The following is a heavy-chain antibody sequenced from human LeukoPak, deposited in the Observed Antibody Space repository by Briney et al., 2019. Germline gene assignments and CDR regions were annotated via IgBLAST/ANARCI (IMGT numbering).Heavy chain of an antibody. Sequence: PGGSLRLSCAASGFTFSNYGMHWVRQAPGKELEWVAVISYDGSNKYYADSVKGRFTISRDNSKNTLFLQINSLRAEDTAVYYCAKARYTHGTYYFDYWGQGTLVTVSS. CDR2: ISYDGSNK. J-gene: IGHJ4*02. CDR3: AKARYTHGTYYFDY. CDR1: GFTFSNYG. D-gene: IGHD5-18*01. V-gene: IGHV3-30*18.